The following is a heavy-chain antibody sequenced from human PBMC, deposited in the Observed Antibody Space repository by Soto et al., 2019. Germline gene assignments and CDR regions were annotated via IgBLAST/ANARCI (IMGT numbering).Heavy chain of an antibody. CDR3: ARHGSN. J-gene: IGHJ4*02. V-gene: IGHV4-39*01. CDR1: GVSISNSSYY. CDR2: IYDSGIT. Sequence: PSETLSLTCTVSGVSISNSSYYWGWLRRPPGKGLEGIGTIYDSGITYYNPSLKSRVTISVDTSKNPLSLKLTSVTAADTAVYYCARHGSNWGQGTLVTV.